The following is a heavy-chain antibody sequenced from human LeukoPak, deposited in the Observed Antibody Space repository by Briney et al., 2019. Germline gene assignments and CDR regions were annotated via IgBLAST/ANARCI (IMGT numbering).Heavy chain of an antibody. J-gene: IGHJ4*02. CDR1: GVTFSIYG. CDR2: ISYDGSKK. Sequence: PGRSLRLSCAASGVTFSIYGMHWVRQAPGKGLEWVAVISYDGSKKYYADSVKGRFTISRDNSKNTLYLQMNSLRAEDTAVYYCAKVRISSGWSDYWGQGTLVTVSS. V-gene: IGHV3-30*18. CDR3: AKVRISSGWSDY. D-gene: IGHD6-19*01.